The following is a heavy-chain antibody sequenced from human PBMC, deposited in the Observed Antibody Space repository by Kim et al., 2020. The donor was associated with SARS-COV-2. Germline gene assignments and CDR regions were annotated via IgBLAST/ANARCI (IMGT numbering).Heavy chain of an antibody. V-gene: IGHV4-39*07. Sequence: SETLSLTCSVSGDSISSSGYYYYWIRQPPGKGLEYIGAIYYSGSTYYNPSLKSRATISIDTSKNQFFLRLSSVTAADTAVYYCARGPGGQLVREWGQGTLVTVSS. J-gene: IGHJ4*02. CDR1: GDSISSSGYY. CDR2: IYYSGST. CDR3: ARGPGGQLVRE. D-gene: IGHD6-13*01.